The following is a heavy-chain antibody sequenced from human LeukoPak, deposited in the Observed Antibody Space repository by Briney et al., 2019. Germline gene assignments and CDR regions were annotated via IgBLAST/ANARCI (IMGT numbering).Heavy chain of an antibody. CDR2: IKQDGSEK. D-gene: IGHD6-13*01. CDR1: GFTFSRYW. J-gene: IGHJ4*02. CDR3: ARETPYSNTWTDFDF. Sequence: GGSLRLSCAASGFTFSRYWMSWVRQAPGKGLEWVANIKQDGSEKYYVDSVKGRFTISRDNAKNSLYLQMNSLRAEDTAVYYCARETPYSNTWTDFDFWGQGTLVTVSS. V-gene: IGHV3-7*01.